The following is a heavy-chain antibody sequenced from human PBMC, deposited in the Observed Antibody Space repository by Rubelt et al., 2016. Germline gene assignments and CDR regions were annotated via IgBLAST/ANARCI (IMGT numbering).Heavy chain of an antibody. CDR3: ARDRPPWYSSSLIGHYFDY. Sequence: QLQLQESGPGLVKPSETLSLTCSVSGGSITSSNYYWGWIRQPPGKGLEWIGYIYYSGSTNYNPSLKSRVTISLDTSKNQFSRGLGCVTAAETAVYYCARDRPPWYSSSLIGHYFDYWGQGTLVTVSS. D-gene: IGHD6-6*01. CDR1: GGSITSSNYY. V-gene: IGHV4-61*05. CDR2: IYYSGST. J-gene: IGHJ4*02.